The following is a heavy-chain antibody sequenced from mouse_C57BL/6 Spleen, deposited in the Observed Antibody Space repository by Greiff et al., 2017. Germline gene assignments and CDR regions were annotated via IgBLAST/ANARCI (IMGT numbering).Heavy chain of an antibody. CDR2: ISSGSSTI. Sequence: EVMLVESGGGLVKPGGSLKLSCAASGFTFSDYGMHWVRQAPEKGLEWVAYISSGSSTIYYADTVKGRFTISRDTAQHTLFLQMTSLRSEDTAMYYCARSGTRYVDYWGQGTTLTVSS. CDR1: GFTFSDYG. J-gene: IGHJ2*01. D-gene: IGHD4-1*01. V-gene: IGHV5-17*01. CDR3: ARSGTRYVDY.